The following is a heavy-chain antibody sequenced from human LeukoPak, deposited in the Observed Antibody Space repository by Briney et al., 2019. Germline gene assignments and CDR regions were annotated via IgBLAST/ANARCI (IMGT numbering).Heavy chain of an antibody. D-gene: IGHD3-10*01. J-gene: IGHJ4*02. CDR3: ALTFGELLYDFDY. V-gene: IGHV4-34*01. Sequence: SETLSLTCAVYGGSFSGYYWSWIRQPPGKGLEWIGEINHSGSTNYNPSLKSRVTISVDTSKNQFSLKLSSVTAADTAVYYCALTFGELLYDFDYWGQGTLVTVSS. CDR1: GGSFSGYY. CDR2: INHSGST.